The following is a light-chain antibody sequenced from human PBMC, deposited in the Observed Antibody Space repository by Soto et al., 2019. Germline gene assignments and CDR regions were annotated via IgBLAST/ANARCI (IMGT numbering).Light chain of an antibody. CDR3: QQYGSSDT. CDR1: QSVSSY. Sequence: EIVMTQSPATLSVSPGERATLSCRASQSVSSYLAWYQQKPGQAPRLLIYDASTRATGIPVRFSGSGSGTEFTLTISSLQSEDFGVYYCQQYGSSDTFGQGTKLEIK. CDR2: DAS. V-gene: IGKV3-15*01. J-gene: IGKJ2*01.